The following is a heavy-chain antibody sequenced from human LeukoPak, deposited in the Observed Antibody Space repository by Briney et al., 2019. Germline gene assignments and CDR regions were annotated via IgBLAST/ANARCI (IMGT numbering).Heavy chain of an antibody. J-gene: IGHJ4*02. V-gene: IGHV3-21*01. CDR3: ARDSIYYDSSGYYLFDY. D-gene: IGHD3-22*01. CDR1: GFTFTSYS. CDR2: ISSSSSYI. Sequence: PGGSLRLSCAASGFTFTSYSINWVRQAPGKGLEWVSSISSSSSYIYYADSVKGRFTISRDNAKNSLYLQMNSLRAEDTAVYYCARDSIYYDSSGYYLFDYWGQGTLVTVSS.